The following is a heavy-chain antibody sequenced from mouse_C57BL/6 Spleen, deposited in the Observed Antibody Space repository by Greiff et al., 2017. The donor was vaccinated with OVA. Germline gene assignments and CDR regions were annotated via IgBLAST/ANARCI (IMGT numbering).Heavy chain of an antibody. CDR2: INPNNGGT. V-gene: IGHV1-26*01. D-gene: IGHD1-1*02. J-gene: IGHJ3*01. CDR1: GYTFTDYY. CDR3: ARGVGSFAY. Sequence: VQLQQSGPELVKPGASVKISCKASGYTFTDYYMNWVKQSHGKSLEWIGDINPNNGGTSYNQKFKGKATLTVDKSSSTAYMELRSLTSEDSAVYYCARGVGSFAYWGQVTLVTVSA.